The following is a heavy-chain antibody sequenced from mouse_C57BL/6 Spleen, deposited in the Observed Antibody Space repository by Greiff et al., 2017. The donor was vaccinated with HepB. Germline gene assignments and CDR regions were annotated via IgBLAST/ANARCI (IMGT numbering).Heavy chain of an antibody. J-gene: IGHJ1*03. D-gene: IGHD2-5*01. V-gene: IGHV1-15*01. CDR3: TREAYYSNYYWYFDV. CDR1: GYTFTDYE. CDR2: IDPETGGT. Sequence: QVHVKQSGAELVRPGASVTLSCKASGYTFTDYEMHWVKQTPVHGLEWIGAIDPETGGTAYNQKFKGKAILTADKSSSTAYMELRSLTSEDSAVYYCTREAYYSNYYWYFDVWGTGTTVTVSS.